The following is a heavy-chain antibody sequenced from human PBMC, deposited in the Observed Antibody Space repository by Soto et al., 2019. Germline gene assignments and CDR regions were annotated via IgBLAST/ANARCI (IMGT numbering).Heavy chain of an antibody. V-gene: IGHV1-69*01. CDR2: IIPVFGTA. CDR1: GGTFSSYA. CDR3: ARGWNDFPH. J-gene: IGHJ1*01. D-gene: IGHD1-1*01. Sequence: QVQLVQAGAEVKKPGSSVKVPCKASGGTFSSYAISWVRQAPGQGLECMGGIIPVFGTANYAQKFQGRVTINADESTSTVYMELSSLRSEDTAVYYCARGWNDFPHWGQGTLVTVSS.